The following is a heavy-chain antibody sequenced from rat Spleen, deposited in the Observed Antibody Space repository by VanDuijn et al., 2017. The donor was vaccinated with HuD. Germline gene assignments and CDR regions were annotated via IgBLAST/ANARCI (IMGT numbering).Heavy chain of an antibody. CDR1: GFTFSDYG. J-gene: IGHJ3*01. V-gene: IGHV5-29*01. CDR3: VRQDTSGYSNWFTY. CDR2: ISYGGTGT. Sequence: EVQMVESGGGLVQPGRSLKLSCAASGFTFSDYGMAWVRQAPTKGLEWVATISYGGTGTYYRNSVKGRFTVSRENAKSTLYFLMDSLRSEDTATYYCVRQDTSGYSNWFTYWGQGTLVTVSS. D-gene: IGHD4-3*01.